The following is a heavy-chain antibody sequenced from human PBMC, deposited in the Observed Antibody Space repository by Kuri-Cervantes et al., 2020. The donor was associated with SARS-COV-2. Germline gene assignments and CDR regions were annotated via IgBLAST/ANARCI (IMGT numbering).Heavy chain of an antibody. V-gene: IGHV3-30-3*01. D-gene: IGHD6-19*01. CDR2: ISYDGSNK. J-gene: IGHJ6*02. CDR3: ARDGDVGTRRRFSGWTYYYYGMDV. CDR1: GFTFSTYA. Sequence: LSLTCAASGFTFSTYAMHWVRQAPGKGLEWVAVISYDGSNKNYADSVKGRFTISRDNSKNTLYLQMNSLRAEDTAVYYCARDGDVGTRRRFSGWTYYYYGMDVWGQGTTVTVSS.